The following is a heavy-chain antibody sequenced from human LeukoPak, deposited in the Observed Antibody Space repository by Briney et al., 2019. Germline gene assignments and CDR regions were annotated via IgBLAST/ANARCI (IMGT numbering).Heavy chain of an antibody. CDR2: ISPYNGKT. CDR1: GYIFSNFFSSYG. D-gene: IGHD2-15*01. V-gene: IGHV1-18*01. Sequence: GASVKVSCKASGYIFSNFFSSYGITWVRQAPGQGLEWMGWISPYNGKTKFAQKFQGIVTMTTETSTSTAYMELRRLRSDDTAVYYCGRGPKAGGPHHDMDVWGRGTTVTVSS. J-gene: IGHJ6*02. CDR3: GRGPKAGGPHHDMDV.